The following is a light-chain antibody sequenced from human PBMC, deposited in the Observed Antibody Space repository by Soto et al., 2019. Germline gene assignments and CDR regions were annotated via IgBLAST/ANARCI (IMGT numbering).Light chain of an antibody. V-gene: IGLV2-14*01. Sequence: QSALTQPASVSGSPGQSITISCTGTSSDVGGYNYVSWYQQHPGKAPKLMIYEVSNRPSGVYNRFSGSKSGNKASLTISGLQAEDEADYYCSSYTSSSTLFYVFGTGTKLTVL. CDR3: SSYTSSSTLFYV. J-gene: IGLJ1*01. CDR1: SSDVGGYNY. CDR2: EVS.